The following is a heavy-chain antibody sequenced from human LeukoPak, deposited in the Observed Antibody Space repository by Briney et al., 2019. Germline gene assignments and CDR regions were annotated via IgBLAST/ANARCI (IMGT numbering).Heavy chain of an antibody. CDR2: ISTNCGST. CDR1: GFPFSSYA. D-gene: IGHD2-21*02. Sequence: PGGSLRLSCAASGFPFSSYAMSWVRQAPGKGLEWFSGISTNCGSTSYADSVKGRFTISRDNPRNTLYMEMNSLRAEDTAVYYCAKEFGDYDSGGYFDYWGQGTLVTVSS. CDR3: AKEFGDYDSGGYFDY. J-gene: IGHJ4*02. V-gene: IGHV3-23*01.